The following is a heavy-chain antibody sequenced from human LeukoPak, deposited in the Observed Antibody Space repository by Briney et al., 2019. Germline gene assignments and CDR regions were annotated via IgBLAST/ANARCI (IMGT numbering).Heavy chain of an antibody. CDR3: AKDLLGTPQSDY. D-gene: IGHD1/OR15-1a*01. CDR1: GFTFSTYA. V-gene: IGHV3-23*01. J-gene: IGHJ4*02. Sequence: GGSLRLSCAASGFTFSTYAMSWVRQAPGKGLEWVSTIGGDSATFYADSVKGRFTISRDNSKNTLYLQMNTLRVEDTALYYCAKDLLGTPQSDYWGQGTLVTVSS. CDR2: IGGDSAT.